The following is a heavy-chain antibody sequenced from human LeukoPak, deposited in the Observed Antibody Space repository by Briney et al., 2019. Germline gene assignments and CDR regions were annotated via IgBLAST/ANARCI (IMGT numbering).Heavy chain of an antibody. D-gene: IGHD3-10*01. J-gene: IGHJ6*02. CDR2: IIPFFGTP. V-gene: IGHV1-69*13. Sequence: ASVKVSCKASGGSFSTYAISWVRQAPGQGLDWMGGIIPFFGTPSYAQKFHGRVTITADESTNTAYMEVSSLRSEDTALYYCARYKVPPHQDSSMVPGVYYYYGMDVWGLGTTVTVSS. CDR3: ARYKVPPHQDSSMVPGVYYYYGMDV. CDR1: GGSFSTYA.